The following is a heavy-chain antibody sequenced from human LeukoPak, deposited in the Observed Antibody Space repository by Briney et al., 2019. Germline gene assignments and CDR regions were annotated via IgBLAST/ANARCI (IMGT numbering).Heavy chain of an antibody. D-gene: IGHD3-16*01. J-gene: IGHJ4*02. Sequence: GGSLRLSCAASGFAFSAYWMHWVRQAPGKGLEWVSRINEDATTISYADSVKGRFIISRDNSKKSLYLQMNNLRAEDTAVYYCVRGLVFVWTPGDDFDFWGQGTLVTVSS. CDR2: INEDATTI. CDR3: VRGLVFVWTPGDDFDF. V-gene: IGHV3-74*01. CDR1: GFAFSAYW.